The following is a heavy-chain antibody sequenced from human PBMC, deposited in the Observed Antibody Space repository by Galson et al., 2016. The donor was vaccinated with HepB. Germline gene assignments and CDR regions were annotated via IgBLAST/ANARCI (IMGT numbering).Heavy chain of an antibody. Sequence: CAISGDSVSSDRVAWSWVRQSPSRGLEWLGRTYYRSKWHNEFAESVRSRLTINPDTSKNLFSLQLTSVSTEDTGVYFCARWLHAEVGFGDWGPGTTVTVSS. CDR3: ARWLHAEVGFGD. CDR2: TYYRSKWHN. D-gene: IGHD5-18*01. CDR1: GDSVSSDRVA. V-gene: IGHV6-1*01. J-gene: IGHJ3*01.